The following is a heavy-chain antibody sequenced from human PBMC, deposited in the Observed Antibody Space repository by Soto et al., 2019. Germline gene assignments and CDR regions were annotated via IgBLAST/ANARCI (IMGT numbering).Heavy chain of an antibody. CDR1: GYILTNYG. CDR3: ARPSIDYGFDY. J-gene: IGHJ4*02. CDR2: ISAHNVKT. Sequence: ASVKVSCKASGYILTNYGITWVRQAPGQGLEWMGWISAHNVKTNYAQNVQGRVTMTTDTSTNTAYMELRSLRSDDTAVYYCARPSIDYGFDYWGQGTLVTVSS. D-gene: IGHD4-17*01. V-gene: IGHV1-18*01.